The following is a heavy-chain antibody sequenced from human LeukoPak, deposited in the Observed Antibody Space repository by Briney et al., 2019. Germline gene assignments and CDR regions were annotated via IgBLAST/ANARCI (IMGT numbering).Heavy chain of an antibody. CDR3: ARVSAPGSGSYHYYYYGMDV. CDR2: INTNTGNP. CDR1: GYTFTSYA. D-gene: IGHD3-10*01. J-gene: IGHJ6*02. V-gene: IGHV7-4-1*02. Sequence: ASVKVSCKASGYTFTSYAMNWVRQAPGQGLEWMGWINTNTGNPTYAQGFTGRFVFSLDTSVNTAYLQISSLKAEDTAVYHCARVSAPGSGSYHYYYYGMDVWGQGTTVTVSS.